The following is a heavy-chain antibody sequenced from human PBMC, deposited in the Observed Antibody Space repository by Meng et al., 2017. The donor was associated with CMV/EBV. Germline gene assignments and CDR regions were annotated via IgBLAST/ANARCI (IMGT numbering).Heavy chain of an antibody. CDR2: IYPGDSDT. Sequence: GGSLRLSCKGSGYSFTSYWIGWVRQMPGKGLEWMGIIYPGDSDTRYSPSFQGQVTISADKSISTAYLQWSSLKASDTAMYYCARQGRYCSSTSCYWSASHWGQGTLVTVSS. V-gene: IGHV5-51*01. D-gene: IGHD2-2*01. J-gene: IGHJ4*02. CDR1: GYSFTSYW. CDR3: ARQGRYCSSTSCYWSASH.